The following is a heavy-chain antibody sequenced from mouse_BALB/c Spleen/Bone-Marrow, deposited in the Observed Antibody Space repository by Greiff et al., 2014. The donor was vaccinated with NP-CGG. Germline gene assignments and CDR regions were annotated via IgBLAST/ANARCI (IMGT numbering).Heavy chain of an antibody. V-gene: IGHV1-4*02. Sequence: VKVVESAAELARPGASVKMSCKASGYTFTSYTMHWVKQRPGQGLEWIGYINPSSGYTEYIQKFKDKTTLTADKSSSSAYMQLSSLTSEDSAVYYCARSYGNYLYFDYWGQGTALTVSS. CDR2: INPSSGYT. CDR3: ARSYGNYLYFDY. J-gene: IGHJ2*01. D-gene: IGHD2-10*02. CDR1: GYTFTSYT.